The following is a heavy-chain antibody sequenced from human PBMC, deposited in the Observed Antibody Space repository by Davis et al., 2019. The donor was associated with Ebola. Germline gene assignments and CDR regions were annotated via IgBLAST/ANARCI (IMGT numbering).Heavy chain of an antibody. J-gene: IGHJ4*02. CDR1: GYIFTSYA. CDR2: INAGNGNT. CDR3: ARASSSWYYFDY. D-gene: IGHD6-13*01. Sequence: ASVKVSCKASGYIFTSYAMHWVRQAPGQRLEWMGWINAGNGNTKYSQKFQGRVTITRDTSASTAYMELSSLRSEDTAVYYCARASSSWYYFDYWGQGTLVTVSS. V-gene: IGHV1-3*01.